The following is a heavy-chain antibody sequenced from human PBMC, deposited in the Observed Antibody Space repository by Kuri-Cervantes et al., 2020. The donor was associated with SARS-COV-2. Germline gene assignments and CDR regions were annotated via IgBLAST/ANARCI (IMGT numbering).Heavy chain of an antibody. CDR3: ARGAHNTQFRGEVDY. CDR2: IHHSGST. CDR1: GGSFSGYY. J-gene: IGHJ4*02. D-gene: IGHD5-24*01. Sequence: SETLSLTCAVYGGSFSGYYWSWIRQAPGKGLEWIGEIHHSGSTNYNPSLKSRVTISADTSKNQFSLKLSSVTAADTALYYCARGAHNTQFRGEVDYWSQGALVTVSS. V-gene: IGHV4-34*01.